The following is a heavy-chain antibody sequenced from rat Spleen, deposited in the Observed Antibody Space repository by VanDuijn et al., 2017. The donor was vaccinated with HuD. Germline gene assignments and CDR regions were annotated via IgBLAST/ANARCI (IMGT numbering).Heavy chain of an antibody. V-gene: IGHV3-3*01. D-gene: IGHD1-5*01. CDR3: TTERYPPFAY. CDR2: INAAGST. J-gene: IGHJ3*01. Sequence: EVQLQESGPGLVKPSQSLSLTCSVTGHSITSSYRWNWIRKFPGSKLEWMGYINAAGSTNYNPSLKSRISITRDTSKNQFFLQLNSVTTEDTATYYCTTERYPPFAYWGQGTLVTVSS. CDR1: GHSITSSYR.